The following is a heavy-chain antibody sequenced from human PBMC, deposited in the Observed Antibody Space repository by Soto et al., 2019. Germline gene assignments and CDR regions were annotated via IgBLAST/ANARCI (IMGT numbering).Heavy chain of an antibody. CDR3: TRSTLMGSTTLFDY. CDR2: INPRTGST. V-gene: IGHV1-46*04. CDR1: GYIFSNYY. D-gene: IGHD1-26*01. Sequence: QVQLVQSGAEVKKPGASVKVSCKASGYIFSNYYMWWVRQAPGQGLEWVGLINPRTGSTAYAHKLQGRITLTRDTSTSTGYMELRSLGSEDTAVYLCTRSTLMGSTTLFDYWGQGTLVTVSS. J-gene: IGHJ4*02.